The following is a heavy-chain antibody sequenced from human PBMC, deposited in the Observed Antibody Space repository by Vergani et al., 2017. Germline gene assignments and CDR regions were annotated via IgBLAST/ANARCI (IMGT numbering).Heavy chain of an antibody. V-gene: IGHV1-8*01. CDR3: ARCRYSYGSFYFDY. D-gene: IGHD5-18*01. Sequence: QVQLVQSGAEVKKPGASVKVSCKASGSTFTSYDINWVRQATGQGLAWMGWMNPNRGNTGYAQKFQGRVTMTRNTSRSTAYMELSSLRSEDTAVYYCARCRYSYGSFYFDYWGQGTLVTVSS. CDR2: MNPNRGNT. J-gene: IGHJ4*02. CDR1: GSTFTSYD.